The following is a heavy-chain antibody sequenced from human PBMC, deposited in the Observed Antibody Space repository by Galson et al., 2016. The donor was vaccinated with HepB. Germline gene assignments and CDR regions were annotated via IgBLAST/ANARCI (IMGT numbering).Heavy chain of an antibody. V-gene: IGHV3-33*01. CDR1: GFTFSTYG. D-gene: IGHD2-15*01. Sequence: SLRLSCAASGFTFSTYGMHWVRQAPGKGLEWVAVIWYDGSNKYYADSVRGRFTISRDNAKNSLYLQMNSLRDEDTAVYYCATRYCSGGSCYSAAPGYWYFDLWGRSTLVTVSS. CDR3: ATRYCSGGSCYSAAPGYWYFDL. J-gene: IGHJ2*01. CDR2: IWYDGSNK.